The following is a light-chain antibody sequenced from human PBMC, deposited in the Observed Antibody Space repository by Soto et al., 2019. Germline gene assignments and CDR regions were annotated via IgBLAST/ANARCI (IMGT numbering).Light chain of an antibody. CDR1: SSDVGAYNY. CDR2: DVS. J-gene: IGLJ2*01. V-gene: IGLV2-14*01. CDR3: SSHASSTVV. Sequence: QSALTQPASVSGSPGQSITISCTGTSSDVGAYNYVSWYQQHPGKAPKLIIHDVSHRPSGVSNRFSASKSGNTASLTISGLQDEDEADYYCSSHASSTVVFGGGTKLTVL.